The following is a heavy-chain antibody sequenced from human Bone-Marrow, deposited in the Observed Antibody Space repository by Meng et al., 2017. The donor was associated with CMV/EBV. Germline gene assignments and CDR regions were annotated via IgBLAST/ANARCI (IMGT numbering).Heavy chain of an antibody. J-gene: IGHJ6*02. CDR1: GYSFTSYW. D-gene: IGHD3-10*01. CDR3: ARFIEITMVRGVTGMDV. CDR2: IYPGDSDT. V-gene: IGHV5-51*01. Sequence: GESLKSSCKGSGYSFTSYWIGWVRQMPGKGLEWMGIIYPGDSDTRYSPSFQGQVTISADKSISTAYLQWSSLKASDTAMYYCARFIEITMVRGVTGMDVWGPGTTVTVAS.